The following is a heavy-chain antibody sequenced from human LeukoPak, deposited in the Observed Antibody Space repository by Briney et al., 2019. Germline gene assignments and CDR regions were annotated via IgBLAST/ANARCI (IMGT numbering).Heavy chain of an antibody. V-gene: IGHV4-34*01. CDR2: INHSGSP. CDR3: ARGQRLLWFGELLRGNFDY. CDR1: DGSFSGYY. J-gene: IGHJ4*02. D-gene: IGHD3-10*01. Sequence: SETLSLTCAVYDGSFSGYYWSWIRQPPGKGLEWIGEINHSGSPNYNPSLKSRVTISVDTSKKQFSLKLSSVTAADTAVYYCARGQRLLWFGELLRGNFDYWGEGTLVTVSS.